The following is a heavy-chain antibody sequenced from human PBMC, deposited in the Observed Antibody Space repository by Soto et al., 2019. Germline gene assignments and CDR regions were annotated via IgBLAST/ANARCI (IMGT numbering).Heavy chain of an antibody. CDR1: GYTFTGYY. J-gene: IGHJ3*02. CDR3: ASPTQLVGATEADAFDI. CDR2: INPNSGGT. V-gene: IGHV1-2*02. Sequence: ASVKVSCKASGYTFTGYYMHWVRQAPGQGLEWMGWINPNSGGTNYAQKFQGRVTMTRDTSISTAYMELSRLRSDDTAVYYCASPTQLVGATEADAFDIWGQGTMVTVSS. D-gene: IGHD1-26*01.